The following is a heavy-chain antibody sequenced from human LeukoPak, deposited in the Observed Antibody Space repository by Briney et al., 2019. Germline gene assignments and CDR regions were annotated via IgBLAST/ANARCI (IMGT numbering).Heavy chain of an antibody. Sequence: ASVKVSCKSSGYTFTGYYIHWVRQAPGQGLEWMGWISPNSGDTNYAQKFQGRVTTTRDTSINTAYMEVSGLRSDDTAVYYCARDGYCGAGSCCYVTWALDYWGQGTLVTVSS. CDR2: ISPNSGDT. CDR3: ARDGYCGAGSCCYVTWALDY. J-gene: IGHJ4*02. V-gene: IGHV1-2*02. D-gene: IGHD2-15*01. CDR1: GYTFTGYY.